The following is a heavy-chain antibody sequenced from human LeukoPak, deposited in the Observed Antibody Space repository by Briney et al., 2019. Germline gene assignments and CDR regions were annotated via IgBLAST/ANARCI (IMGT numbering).Heavy chain of an antibody. J-gene: IGHJ3*02. CDR3: ATSKAVAGTNAFDI. Sequence: GGSLRLSCAASGFTVSSNYMSWVRQARGKGLEGVSVIYSGGSTYYADSVKGRFTISRDNSKNTLYLQMNSLRAEDTAVYYCATSKAVAGTNAFDIWGQGTMVTVSS. CDR2: IYSGGST. CDR1: GFTVSSNY. D-gene: IGHD6-19*01. V-gene: IGHV3-66*02.